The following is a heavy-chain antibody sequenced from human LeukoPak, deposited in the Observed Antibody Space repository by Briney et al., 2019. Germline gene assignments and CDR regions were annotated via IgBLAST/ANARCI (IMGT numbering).Heavy chain of an antibody. CDR2: ISYDGSNK. Sequence: GGSLRLSCAASGFTFSSYAMHWVRQAPGKGLEWVAVISYDGSNKYYADSVKGRFTISRDNSKNTLYLQMNSLRAEDTAVYYCARSADRPTPCYFDYWGQGTLVTVSS. CDR1: GFTFSSYA. V-gene: IGHV3-30-3*01. CDR3: ARSADRPTPCYFDY. J-gene: IGHJ4*02.